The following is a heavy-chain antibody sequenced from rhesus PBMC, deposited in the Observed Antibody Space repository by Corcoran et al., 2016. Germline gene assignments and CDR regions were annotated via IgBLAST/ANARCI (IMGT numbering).Heavy chain of an antibody. CDR2: ISGSSGSN. D-gene: IGHD4-23*01. CDR1: GYSISSGYY. V-gene: IGHV4-99*01. Sequence: QVQLQESGPGLVKPSETLSLTCAVSGYSISSGYYWGWIRQPPGKGLEYIGYISGSSGSNYYNHALKSRVTSSKDTSKNQLSLKLSSVTAADTAVYYCARRYSNQYYCDYWGQGVLVTVSS. CDR3: ARRYSNQYYCDY. J-gene: IGHJ4*01.